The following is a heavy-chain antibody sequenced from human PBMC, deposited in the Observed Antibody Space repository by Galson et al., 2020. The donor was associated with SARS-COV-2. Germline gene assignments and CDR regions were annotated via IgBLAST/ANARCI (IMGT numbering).Heavy chain of an antibody. CDR2: IYPGDSDT. D-gene: IGHD1-1*01. Sequence: HGESLKISCKGSGYNFLSHWIAWVRQMPGKGLEWMGIIYPGDSDTIYSPSFQGQVTISADRSITTAYLQWSSLKASDTAMYYCALTHGGSAAGTDDYNYMDVWGKGTTVTVSS. J-gene: IGHJ6*03. CDR1: GYNFLSHW. V-gene: IGHV5-51*01. CDR3: ALTHGGSAAGTDDYNYMDV.